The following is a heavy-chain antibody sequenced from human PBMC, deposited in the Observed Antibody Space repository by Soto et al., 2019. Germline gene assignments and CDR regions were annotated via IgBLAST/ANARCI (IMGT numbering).Heavy chain of an antibody. CDR3: ARAAYDFWSGLHSYYGMDV. J-gene: IGHJ6*02. D-gene: IGHD3-3*01. Sequence: SGKVSCKASGGTFSSYAISWVRQAPGQGLEWMGGIIPIFGTANYAQKVQGRVTITADESTSTAYMELSSLRSEDTAVYYCARAAYDFWSGLHSYYGMDVWGQGTTVTVSS. CDR1: GGTFSSYA. CDR2: IIPIFGTA. V-gene: IGHV1-69*13.